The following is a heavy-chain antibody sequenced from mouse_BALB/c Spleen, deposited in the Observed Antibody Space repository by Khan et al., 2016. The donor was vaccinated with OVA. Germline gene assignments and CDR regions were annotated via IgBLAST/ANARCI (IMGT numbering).Heavy chain of an antibody. CDR1: GFSLTNYG. V-gene: IGHV2-2*02. CDR2: IWSGGST. CDR3: ARNYDYDEGLTY. J-gene: IGHJ3*01. D-gene: IGHD2-4*01. Sequence: QVQLKQSGPGLVQPSQSLSITCTVSGFSLTNYGVHWVRQSPGKGLEWLGLIWSGGSTDYNAAFISRLSISKDNSKSQVFFKMNSLQANGTAIYYCARNYDYDEGLTYWGQGTLVTVSA.